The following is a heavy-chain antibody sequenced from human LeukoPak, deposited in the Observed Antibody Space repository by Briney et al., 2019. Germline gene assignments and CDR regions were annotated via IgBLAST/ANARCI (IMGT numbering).Heavy chain of an antibody. CDR3: AKDREYSSGWPRVDY. J-gene: IGHJ4*02. CDR1: GFTFSSYG. V-gene: IGHV3-30*02. Sequence: PGGSLRLSCAASGFTFSSYGMHWVRQAPGKGLEWVTFIRYDGSNKYYADSVKGRFTISRDNSKNTLYLQMNSLRAEDTAVYYCAKDREYSSGWPRVDYWGQGTLVTVPS. D-gene: IGHD6-19*01. CDR2: IRYDGSNK.